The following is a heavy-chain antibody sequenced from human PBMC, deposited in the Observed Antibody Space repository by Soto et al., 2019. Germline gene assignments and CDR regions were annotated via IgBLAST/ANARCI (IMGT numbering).Heavy chain of an antibody. V-gene: IGHV5-51*01. CDR3: ATAPTPPIYYGMDV. CDR2: IYPGDSDT. CDR1: GYSLTSYW. Sequence: GESRKIACKGSGYSLTSYWIGWVRQILGKGLEWMGIIYPGDSDTRYSPSFQGQVTISADKSISTAYLQWSSLKASDTAMYYCATAPTPPIYYGMDVWGQPTPDIVSS. J-gene: IGHJ6*02.